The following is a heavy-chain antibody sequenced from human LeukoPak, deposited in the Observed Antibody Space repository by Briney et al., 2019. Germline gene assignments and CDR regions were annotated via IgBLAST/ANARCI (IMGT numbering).Heavy chain of an antibody. D-gene: IGHD3-22*01. J-gene: IGHJ4*02. CDR1: GYTFPSYY. CDR2: INPSGGST. V-gene: IGHV1-46*01. CDR3: ARDRRGYYYDSSGYLDY. Sequence: ASVKVSCKASGYTFPSYYMHWVRQAPGQGLEWMGIINPSGGSTSYAQKFQGRVTMTRDTPTSTVYMELSSLRSEDTAVYYCARDRRGYYYDSSGYLDYWGQGTLVTVSS.